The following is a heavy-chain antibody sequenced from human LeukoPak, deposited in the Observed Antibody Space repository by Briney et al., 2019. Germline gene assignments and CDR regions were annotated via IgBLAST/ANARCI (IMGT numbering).Heavy chain of an antibody. J-gene: IGHJ4*02. D-gene: IGHD1-1*01. CDR1: GFTFSSYG. V-gene: IGHV3-NL1*01. CDR3: ARDSIQLWPNAIDF. Sequence: PGGSLRLSCAASGFTFSSYGMHWVRQAPGKGLEWVSVMYSGGSTFYGDSVKGRFTISRDNAENSLYLQMNSLRAEDTAVYYCARDSIQLWPNAIDFWGQGTLVTVSS. CDR2: MYSGGST.